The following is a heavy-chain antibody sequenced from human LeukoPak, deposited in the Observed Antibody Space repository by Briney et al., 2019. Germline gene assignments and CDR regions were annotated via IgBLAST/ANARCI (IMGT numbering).Heavy chain of an antibody. CDR3: ASETIGRHYDY. CDR2: IGPTGTDR. CDR1: GFTFSSCG. Sequence: PGGSLGLSCAASGFTFSSCGFNWARQAPGKGLEWVSSIGPTGTDRYYADSVRGRFTISRDNAKNSMYLQMDSLRDEDTAVYYCASETIGRHYDYWGQGTLLTVSS. V-gene: IGHV3-21*01. J-gene: IGHJ4*02. D-gene: IGHD1-14*01.